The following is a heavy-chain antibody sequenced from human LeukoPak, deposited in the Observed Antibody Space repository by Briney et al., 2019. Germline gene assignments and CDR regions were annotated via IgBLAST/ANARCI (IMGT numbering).Heavy chain of an antibody. D-gene: IGHD7-27*01. CDR3: AITSLGPYYYYMDV. V-gene: IGHV4-4*07. Sequence: SETLSLTCTVAGGTISSYYRSWLRQPAGKGLEWIGRIYTSGSTNYNPSLKSRVTISVDKSKNQFSLKLSSVTAADTAVYYCAITSLGPYYYYMDVWGKGTTVTVSS. CDR2: IYTSGST. CDR1: GGTISSYY. J-gene: IGHJ6*03.